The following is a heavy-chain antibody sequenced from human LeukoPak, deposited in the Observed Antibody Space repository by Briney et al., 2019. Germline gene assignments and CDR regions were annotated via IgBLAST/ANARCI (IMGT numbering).Heavy chain of an antibody. J-gene: IGHJ4*02. D-gene: IGHD4/OR15-4a*01. CDR1: GYSSTSYS. CDR3: ARRRGAGANDY. CDR2: IYPGDSDP. Sequence: GEPLKISGQGSGYSSTSYSIGWVRQMPGKGLEWMGLIYPGDSDPRYSPSFQGQVPISADKSISAAYLQWSSLKASDTAMYYCARRRGAGANDYWGQGTLVTVSS. V-gene: IGHV5-51*01.